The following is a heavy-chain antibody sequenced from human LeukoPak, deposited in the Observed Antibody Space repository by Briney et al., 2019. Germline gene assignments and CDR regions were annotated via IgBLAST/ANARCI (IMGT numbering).Heavy chain of an antibody. Sequence: GSLRPSCAASGFTFSSSAMSWVRQAPGKGLEWVSSISGSGSGGSTYYADSVKGRFTISRDNSKNTLYLQMNSLRAEDTAVYYCAKSGYNRFDYWGQGTLVTVSS. CDR3: AKSGYNRFDY. D-gene: IGHD5-24*01. CDR1: GFTFSSSA. V-gene: IGHV3-23*01. J-gene: IGHJ4*02. CDR2: ISGSGSGGST.